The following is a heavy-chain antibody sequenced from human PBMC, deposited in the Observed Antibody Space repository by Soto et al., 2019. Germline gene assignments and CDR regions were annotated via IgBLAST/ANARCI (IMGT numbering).Heavy chain of an antibody. CDR1: GFTFSSYA. J-gene: IGHJ6*02. V-gene: IGHV3-23*01. CDR2: ISGSGGST. Sequence: EVQLLESGGGLVQPGGSLRLSCAASGFTFSSYAMSWVRQAPGKGLGWVSGISGSGGSTYYADSVKGRFTISRDNSKNTLYLQMNSLRAEDTAVYYYASAAREYYYYGMDVWGQGTTVTVSS. CDR3: ASAAREYYYYGMDV.